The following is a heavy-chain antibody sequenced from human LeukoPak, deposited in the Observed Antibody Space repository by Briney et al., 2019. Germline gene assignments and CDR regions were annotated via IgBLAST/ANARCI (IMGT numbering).Heavy chain of an antibody. CDR2: IKSETEGGIT. J-gene: IGHJ4*02. D-gene: IGHD5-12*01. CDR3: ATSSSGYDFLFDY. V-gene: IGHV3-15*01. Sequence: GGSLRLSCAASGFTFNIAWMTWVRQAPGKGLEWVGRIKSETEGGITDYAAPVKSRFTISRDDSKTTLYLQMNSLKTEDSAMYYCATSSSGYDFLFDYWGQGTLVTVSS. CDR1: GFTFNIAW.